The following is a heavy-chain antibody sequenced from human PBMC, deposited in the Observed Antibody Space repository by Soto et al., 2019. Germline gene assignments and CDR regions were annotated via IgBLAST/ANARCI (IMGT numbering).Heavy chain of an antibody. CDR1: GGSISSSXYX. D-gene: IGHD3-9*01. J-gene: IGHJ5*02. CDR3: ATXALRYGPXINWFDP. V-gene: IGHV4-39*01. CDR2: IYYSGST. Sequence: SETLSLTCTVSGGSISSSXYXXXXIRQPPGKGLEXXGSIYYSGSTYSNPSLKSRVTISVDTSKNQFSLKLSSVTAADTAXYYCATXALRYGPXINWFDPWGQGTLVTVSS.